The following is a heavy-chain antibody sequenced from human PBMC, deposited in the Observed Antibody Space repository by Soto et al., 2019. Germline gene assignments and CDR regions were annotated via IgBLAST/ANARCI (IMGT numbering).Heavy chain of an antibody. Sequence: QAQLEQSGGEVKKPGSSVKVSCKASRVAFNKFIVTWVRQAPGLGLEWVGGIIPVFGTANYAQKFQGRVTITAEESTSTSYMEVNNLRSEDTAVYYCAKVRYSSPMGYYYGMDVWGQGTTVTVSS. D-gene: IGHD2-2*01. CDR2: IIPVFGTA. V-gene: IGHV1-69*01. J-gene: IGHJ6*02. CDR1: RVAFNKFI. CDR3: AKVRYSSPMGYYYGMDV.